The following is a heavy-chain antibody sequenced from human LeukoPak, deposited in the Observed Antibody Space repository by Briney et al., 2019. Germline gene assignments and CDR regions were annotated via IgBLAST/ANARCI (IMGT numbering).Heavy chain of an antibody. CDR3: ARDSIIAAAGIPFDY. J-gene: IGHJ4*02. Sequence: GGSLRLSCAASGFTVSSNYMSWVRQAPGKGLEWVSSISSSSSYIYYADSVKGRFTISRDNAKNSLCLQMNSLRAEDTAVYYCARDSIIAAAGIPFDYWGQGTLVTVSS. D-gene: IGHD6-13*01. V-gene: IGHV3-21*01. CDR2: ISSSSSYI. CDR1: GFTVSSNY.